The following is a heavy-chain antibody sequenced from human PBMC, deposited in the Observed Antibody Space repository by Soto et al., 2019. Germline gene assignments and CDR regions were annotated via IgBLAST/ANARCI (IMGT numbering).Heavy chain of an antibody. J-gene: IGHJ4*02. Sequence: VQLLESGGGLVQPGGSLRLSCAASGFTFSSYAMSWVRQTPERGLECVSAISNSGGSRYYADSVKGRFTISRDNSKNMVYLQVNSLRAEDTAVYYCAKSYGDGYYFDYWGQGTLVTVSS. V-gene: IGHV3-23*01. CDR1: GFTFSSYA. CDR2: ISNSGGSR. CDR3: AKSYGDGYYFDY. D-gene: IGHD4-17*01.